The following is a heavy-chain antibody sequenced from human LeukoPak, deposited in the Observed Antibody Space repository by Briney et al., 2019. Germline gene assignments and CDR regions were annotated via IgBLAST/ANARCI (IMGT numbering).Heavy chain of an antibody. CDR2: IYYSGST. V-gene: IGHV4-31*03. CDR1: GGSISSGGYY. CDR3: AREVRLAIGVAGY. Sequence: SQTLSLTCTVSGGSISSGGYYWSWIRQHPGKGLEWIGYIYYSGSTYYNPSLKSRVTISVDTSKNQFSLKLSSVTAADTAVYYCAREVRLAIGVAGYWGQGTLVTVSS. J-gene: IGHJ4*02. D-gene: IGHD5-12*01.